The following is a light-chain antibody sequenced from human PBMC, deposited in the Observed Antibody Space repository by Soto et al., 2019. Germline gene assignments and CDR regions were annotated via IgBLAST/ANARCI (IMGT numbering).Light chain of an antibody. CDR1: NSNIGNNY. J-gene: IGLJ3*02. CDR3: GAWDDSLSAGV. Sequence: QSALTQPPSVSAAPGQRVTVSCSGSNSNIGNNYVSWYHHPPGAAPKLLIYENNQRPSGIADRFSGSKSGTSATLGITGLQTGDEGDYYCGAWDDSLSAGVFGGGTKVTVL. CDR2: ENN. V-gene: IGLV1-51*02.